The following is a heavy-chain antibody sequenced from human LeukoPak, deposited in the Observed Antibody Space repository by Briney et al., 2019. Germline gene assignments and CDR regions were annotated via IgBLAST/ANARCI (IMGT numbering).Heavy chain of an antibody. J-gene: IGHJ4*02. CDR2: INPSGGST. V-gene: IGHV1-46*01. CDR1: GYTFTSYY. D-gene: IGHD4-17*01. Sequence: ASVKVSCKASGYTFTSYYMHWVRQAPGQGLEWMGIINPSGGSTSYAQKSQGRVTMTRDTSTSTVYMELSSLRSEDTAVYYCAREVAVTTYDYWGQGTLVTVSS. CDR3: AREVAVTTYDY.